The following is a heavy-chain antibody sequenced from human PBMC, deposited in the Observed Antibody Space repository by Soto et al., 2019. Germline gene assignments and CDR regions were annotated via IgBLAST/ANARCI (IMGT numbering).Heavy chain of an antibody. J-gene: IGHJ4*02. Sequence: GESLKISCAASGFTFSSYAMSWVRQAPGKGLEWVSAISGSGGSTYYADSVKGRFTISRDNSKNTLYLQMNSLRAEDTAVYYCAKVGIAAAGLGPSDYWGQGTLVTVSS. CDR3: AKVGIAAAGLGPSDY. V-gene: IGHV3-23*01. CDR2: ISGSGGST. CDR1: GFTFSSYA. D-gene: IGHD6-13*01.